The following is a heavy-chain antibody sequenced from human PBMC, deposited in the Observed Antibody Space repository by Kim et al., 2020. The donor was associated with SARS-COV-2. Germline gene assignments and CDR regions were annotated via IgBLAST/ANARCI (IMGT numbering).Heavy chain of an antibody. J-gene: IGHJ4*02. CDR1: GFTFSSYW. Sequence: GGSLRLSCAASGFTFSSYWMHWVRQAPGKGLVWVSRINSDGSSTSYADSVKGRFTISRDNAKNTLYLQMNSLRAEDTAVYYCATSGIAAAGTWLDYWGQGTLVTVSS. D-gene: IGHD6-13*01. CDR2: INSDGSST. CDR3: ATSGIAAAGTWLDY. V-gene: IGHV3-74*01.